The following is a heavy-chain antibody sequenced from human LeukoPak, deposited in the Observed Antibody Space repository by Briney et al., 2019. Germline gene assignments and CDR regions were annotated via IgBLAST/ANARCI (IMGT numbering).Heavy chain of an antibody. J-gene: IGHJ6*03. V-gene: IGHV4-59*08. D-gene: IGHD3-9*01. Sequence: PSETLSLTCTISGGSISSYYWSWIRQPPGMGLEWTAYIHYSGSTNYNPSLKSRVTISVDTSKNQFSLNLSSVTAADTAVYYCARHPAILTGYGSYYYYYYMDVWGKGTTVTVSS. CDR1: GGSISSYY. CDR3: ARHPAILTGYGSYYYYYYMDV. CDR2: IHYSGST.